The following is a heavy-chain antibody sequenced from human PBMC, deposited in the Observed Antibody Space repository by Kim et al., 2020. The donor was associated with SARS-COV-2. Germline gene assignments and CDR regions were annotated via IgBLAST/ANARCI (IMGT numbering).Heavy chain of an antibody. J-gene: IGHJ5*02. V-gene: IGHV3-30-3*01. D-gene: IGHD1-26*01. CDR1: GFTFSSYA. Sequence: GGSLRLSCAASGFTFSSYAMHWVRQAPGKGLEWVAVISYDGSNKYYADSVKDRFTISRDNSKNTLYLQMNSLRAEDTAVYYCARTSSGSYFGWFDPWGQGTLVTVSS. CDR3: ARTSSGSYFGWFDP. CDR2: ISYDGSNK.